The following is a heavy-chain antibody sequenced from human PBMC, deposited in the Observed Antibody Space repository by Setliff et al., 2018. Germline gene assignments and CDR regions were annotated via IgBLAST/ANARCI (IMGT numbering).Heavy chain of an antibody. CDR3: ARVAHSSGWKLPHRGNSGSNYYYYMDV. CDR2: IYHSGST. J-gene: IGHJ6*03. Sequence: SETLSLTCDVSGYSISSGYYWGWIRQPPGKGLEWIGSIYHSGSTYYNPSLKSRVTISVDTSKNQCSLKLSSVTAADTAVYYCARVAHSSGWKLPHRGNSGSNYYYYMDVWGKGTTVTVSS. D-gene: IGHD6-19*01. CDR1: GYSISSGYY. V-gene: IGHV4-38-2*01.